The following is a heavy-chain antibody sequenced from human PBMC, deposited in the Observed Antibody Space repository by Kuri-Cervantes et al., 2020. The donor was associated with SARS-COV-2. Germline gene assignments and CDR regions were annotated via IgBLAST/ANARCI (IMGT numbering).Heavy chain of an antibody. J-gene: IGHJ3*02. D-gene: IGHD4-17*01. V-gene: IGHV2-5*05. CDR3: AHRRPTVTTNDAFDI. CDR2: IYWDDDK. Sequence: SGPTLVKPTQTLTLTCTLSGFSLSTTGVAVGWIRQPPGKALEWLALIYWDDDKRYGPSLKSRLTITKDTSNNQVVLTMTNMDPVDTAIYYCAHRRPTVTTNDAFDIWGQGTMVTVSS. CDR1: GFSLSTTGVA.